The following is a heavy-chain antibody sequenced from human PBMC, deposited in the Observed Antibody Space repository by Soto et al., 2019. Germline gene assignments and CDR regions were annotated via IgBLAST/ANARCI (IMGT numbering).Heavy chain of an antibody. Sequence: GPSLQVSCQASGGTFSSYAISWVRQAPGQGLEWMGGIIPVVGTANYAQKFQGRVTITADESTSTAYMELSSLRSEDTAVFYCCRFERFIAARADLIVWGQGTLVTVS. J-gene: IGHJ4*02. CDR2: IIPVVGTA. V-gene: IGHV1-69*13. D-gene: IGHD6-6*01. CDR1: GGTFSSYA. CDR3: CRFERFIAARADLIV.